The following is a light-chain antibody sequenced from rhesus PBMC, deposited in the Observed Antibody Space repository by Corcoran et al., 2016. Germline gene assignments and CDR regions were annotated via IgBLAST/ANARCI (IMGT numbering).Light chain of an antibody. J-gene: IGKJ1*01. CDR2: DAS. CDR1: QGMTNH. V-gene: IGKV1-43*02. Sequence: DIQMTQSPSSLSASVGDRVTITCRASQGMTNHLSWYQQKPGRAPKLLIYDASTLQSGVPSRFSGSGSGTDFTLTIRSLQPEEFATYYCLQYDSDPRAFGQGTKVEIK. CDR3: LQYDSDPRA.